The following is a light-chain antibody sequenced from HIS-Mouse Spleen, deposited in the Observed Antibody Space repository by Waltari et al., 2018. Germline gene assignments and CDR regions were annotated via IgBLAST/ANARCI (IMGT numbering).Light chain of an antibody. J-gene: IGLJ3*02. CDR2: RNN. CDR3: AAWDDSLSGPV. Sequence: QSVLTQPPSASGTPGQRVTISCSGSSSNLGSTYVYWYQQLPGTAPKLLIYRNNRRPSGVPDRFSGSKSGTSASLAIRGLRSEDEADYYCAAWDDSLSGPVFGGGTKLTVL. CDR1: SSNLGSTY. V-gene: IGLV1-47*01.